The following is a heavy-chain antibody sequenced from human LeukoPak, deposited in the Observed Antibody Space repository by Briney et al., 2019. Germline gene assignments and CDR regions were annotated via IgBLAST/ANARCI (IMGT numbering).Heavy chain of an antibody. Sequence: ASVKVSCRASGYTFTDYYLLWVRQAPGQGLEWMGWIKTNSGATDYAQNFEARVTMTRDTSSGTAYLDLSSLTSDDTAVYYCARGRRILGGPENAGDFFDYWGQGTLVIVSS. CDR2: IKTNSGAT. CDR3: ARGRRILGGPENAGDFFDY. J-gene: IGHJ4*01. V-gene: IGHV1-2*02. D-gene: IGHD3-16*01. CDR1: GYTFTDYY.